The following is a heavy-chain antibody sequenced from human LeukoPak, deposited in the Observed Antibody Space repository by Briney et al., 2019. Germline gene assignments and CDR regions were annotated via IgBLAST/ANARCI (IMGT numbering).Heavy chain of an antibody. J-gene: IGHJ4*02. D-gene: IGHD3-22*01. CDR3: AGGNLYYFDSSGYYFKFDY. CDR2: INHSGST. V-gene: IGHV4-34*01. CDR1: GGSFSGYY. Sequence: PSETLSLTCAVYGGSFSGYYWSWIRQPPGKGLEWIGEINHSGSTNYIPSLKSRVTISVDTSKNQLSLKLSSVTAADTAVYYCAGGNLYYFDSSGYYFKFDYWGQGTLVTVSS.